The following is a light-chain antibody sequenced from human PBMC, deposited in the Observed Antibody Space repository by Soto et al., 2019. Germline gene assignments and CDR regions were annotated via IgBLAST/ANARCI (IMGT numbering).Light chain of an antibody. CDR2: VAS. V-gene: IGKV3-20*01. CDR3: QQHGSGPWT. Sequence: EIVLTQSPDTLSLSPGERATLSCRASQSVSSNNLAWYQHKPGQPPRLLIYVASRRATGIPDRFGGSGSGSEFTLTITRLEPEDFAVYYCQQHGSGPWTFGQGTKVEIK. J-gene: IGKJ1*01. CDR1: QSVSSNN.